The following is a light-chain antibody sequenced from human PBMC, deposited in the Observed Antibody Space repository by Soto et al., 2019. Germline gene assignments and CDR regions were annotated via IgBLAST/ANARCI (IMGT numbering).Light chain of an antibody. J-gene: IGKJ2*03. CDR2: AAS. Sequence: DIQRTQAPSSLSASIGDRVTITCRASQSITNYSNWYQQKPGKAPKLRIYAASSLQRGVPSRFSGSGSGTDVTLTISSRQPEDFATYYCQQIDRIPYRFGQATKLEIK. CDR1: QSITNY. V-gene: IGKV1-39*01. CDR3: QQIDRIPYR.